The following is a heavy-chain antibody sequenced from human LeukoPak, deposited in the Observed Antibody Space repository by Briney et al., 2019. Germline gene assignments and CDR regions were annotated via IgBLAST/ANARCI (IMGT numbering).Heavy chain of an antibody. D-gene: IGHD3-16*02. J-gene: IGHJ4*02. CDR1: GFTFSSYA. CDR2: ISYDGSNK. CDR3: ARDSDDYVWGSYRYRTHLDY. V-gene: IGHV3-30-3*01. Sequence: PGRSLRLSCAASGFTFSSYAMHWVRQARGKGLEWVAVISYDGSNKYYADSVKGRFTISRDNSKNTLYLQMNSLRAEDTAVYYCARDSDDYVWGSYRYRTHLDYWGQGTLVTVSS.